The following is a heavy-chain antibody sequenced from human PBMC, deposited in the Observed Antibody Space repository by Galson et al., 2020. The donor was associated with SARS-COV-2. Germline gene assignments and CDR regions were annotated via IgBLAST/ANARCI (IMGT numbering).Heavy chain of an antibody. CDR1: GFSLSTSGMC. J-gene: IGHJ4*02. Sequence: ESGPTLVKPTQTLTLTCTFSGFSLSTSGMCVSWIRQPPGKALEWLARIDWDDDKYYSTSLEARLTISKDTSRNQVVLTMTNMGPVDTATYYCARGLPTILDYWGQGTLVTVS. CDR3: ARGLPTILDY. CDR2: IDWDDDK. V-gene: IGHV2-70*11.